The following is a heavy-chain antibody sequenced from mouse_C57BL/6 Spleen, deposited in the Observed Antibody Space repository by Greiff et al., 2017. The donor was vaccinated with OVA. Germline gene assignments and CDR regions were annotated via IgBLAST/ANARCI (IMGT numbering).Heavy chain of an antibody. Sequence: QVQLQQPGAELVRPGSSVKLSCKASGYTFTSYWMDWVKQRPGQGLEWIGNIYPSDSETHYNQKFKDKATLTVDKSSSTAYMQLSSLTSEDSAVYYCARWGLLRYFDVWGTGTTVTVSA. J-gene: IGHJ1*03. D-gene: IGHD2-3*01. CDR1: GYTFTSYW. CDR3: ARWGLLRYFDV. CDR2: IYPSDSET. V-gene: IGHV1-61*01.